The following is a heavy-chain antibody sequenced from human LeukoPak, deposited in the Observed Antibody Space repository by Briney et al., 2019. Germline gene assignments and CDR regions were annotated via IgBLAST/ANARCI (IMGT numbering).Heavy chain of an antibody. J-gene: IGHJ4*02. D-gene: IGHD1-7*01. CDR2: IWYDGSNK. Sequence: GGSLRLSCAASGFTFSSYGMHWVRQAPGKGLEWVAVIWYDGSNKYYADSVKGRFTISRDNSKNTLYLQMNSLRAEDTAVYYCAKEGDWSYGYFDYWGQGTLVTVSS. CDR3: AKEGDWSYGYFDY. V-gene: IGHV3-33*06. CDR1: GFTFSSYG.